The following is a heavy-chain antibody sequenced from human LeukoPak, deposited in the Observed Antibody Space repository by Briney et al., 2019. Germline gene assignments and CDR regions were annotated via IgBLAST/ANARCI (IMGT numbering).Heavy chain of an antibody. CDR1: GFTFSSYE. CDR2: ISSSGSTI. D-gene: IGHD3-9*01. V-gene: IGHV3-48*03. J-gene: IGHJ4*02. CDR3: ARYDILTGYRPNFDY. Sequence: GGSLRLPCAASGFTFSSYEMNWVRQAPGKGLEWVSYISSSGSTIYYADSVKGRSTISRDNAKNSLYLQMNSLRAEDTAVYYCARYDILTGYRPNFDYWGQGTLVTVSS.